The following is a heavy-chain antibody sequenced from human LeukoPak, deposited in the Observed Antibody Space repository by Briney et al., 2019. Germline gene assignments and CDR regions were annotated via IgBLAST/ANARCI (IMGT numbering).Heavy chain of an antibody. CDR1: GGSFSGYY. CDR2: INHSGST. V-gene: IGHV4-34*01. Sequence: PSETLSLTCAVYGGSFSGYYWSWIRQPPGKGLEWSGEINHSGSTNYNPSLKSRVTISVDTSKNQFSLKLSSVTAADTAVYYCASSRLDTAFDYWGQGTLVTVSS. CDR3: ASSRLDTAFDY. J-gene: IGHJ4*02. D-gene: IGHD5-18*01.